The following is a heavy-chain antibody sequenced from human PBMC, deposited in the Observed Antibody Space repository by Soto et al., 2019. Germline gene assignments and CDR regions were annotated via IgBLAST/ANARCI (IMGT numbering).Heavy chain of an antibody. CDR2: ISAYNGNT. CDR1: GYTFTSYG. J-gene: IGHJ4*02. V-gene: IGHV1-18*01. CDR3: RTGRAYYYNSRDY. Sequence: QVQLVQSGAEVKKPGASVKVSCKASGYTFTSYGISWVRQAPGQGLEWMGWISAYNGNTNYAQKRQGRVTMTTDTSTRTPYLELRSLISDDTAVYYCRTGRAYYYNSRDYWGQGTLVTVSS. D-gene: IGHD3-10*01.